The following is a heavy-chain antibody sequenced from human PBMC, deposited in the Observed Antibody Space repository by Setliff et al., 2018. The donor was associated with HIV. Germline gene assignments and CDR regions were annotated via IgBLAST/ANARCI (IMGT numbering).Heavy chain of an antibody. J-gene: IGHJ5*02. V-gene: IGHV1-18*01. D-gene: IGHD3-3*02. Sequence: ASVKVSCKASGCTFTSYGISWVRQAPGQGLEWMGWISAYNGNTGYAEKFQGRVTMTRDTSISTAYMELSSLRSDDTAVYYCARGTAPRPASVLEFLEWLFPNWFDPWGQGTLVTVSS. CDR3: ARGTAPRPASVLEFLEWLFPNWFDP. CDR1: GCTFTSYG. CDR2: ISAYNGNT.